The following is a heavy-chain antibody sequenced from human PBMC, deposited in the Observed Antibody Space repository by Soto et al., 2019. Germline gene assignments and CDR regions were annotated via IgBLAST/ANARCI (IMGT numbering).Heavy chain of an antibody. CDR2: IIPIFGTA. V-gene: IGHV1-69*06. D-gene: IGHD3-3*01. J-gene: IGHJ6*02. CDR3: ARDLAVLRFLEWSYYYYYGMDV. Sequence: SVKVSCKASGGTFSSYAISWVRQAPGQGLEWMGGIIPIFGTANYAQKFQGRVTITADKSTSTAYMELSSLRSEDTAVYYCARDLAVLRFLEWSYYYYYGMDVWGQGTTVTVSS. CDR1: GGTFSSYA.